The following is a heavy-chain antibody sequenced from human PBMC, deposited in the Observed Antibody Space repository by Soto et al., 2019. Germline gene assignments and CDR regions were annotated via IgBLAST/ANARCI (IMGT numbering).Heavy chain of an antibody. J-gene: IGHJ5*02. CDR1: GDSISNYC. V-gene: IGHV4-59*01. D-gene: IGHD1-26*01. CDR3: ARPRVGANILDP. Sequence: CTVSGDSISNYCWTWIRQPPGKGLEWIGFISYTGDTKYNPSLKSRVTISVDTSKNQFSLKLTSVTTADAAVYYCARPRVGANILDPWGQGTLVTVSS. CDR2: ISYTGDT.